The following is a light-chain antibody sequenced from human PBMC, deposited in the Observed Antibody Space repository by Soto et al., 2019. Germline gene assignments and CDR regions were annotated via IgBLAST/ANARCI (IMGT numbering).Light chain of an antibody. V-gene: IGKV3D-15*01. CDR3: QQYDNWLGT. J-gene: IGKJ1*01. CDR1: QSVSSN. Sequence: EIVMTQSPATLSVSPGERATLSCRASQSVSSNLAWYQQTPGQAPRLLIYGASTRATGIPARFSGSGSGTEFTLTISSLQCEDFAVYYCQQYDNWLGTFGQGTKVEVK. CDR2: GAS.